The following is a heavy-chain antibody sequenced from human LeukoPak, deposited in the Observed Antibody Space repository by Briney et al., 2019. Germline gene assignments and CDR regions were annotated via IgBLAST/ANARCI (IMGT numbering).Heavy chain of an antibody. D-gene: IGHD4-17*01. J-gene: IGHJ3*02. Sequence: SQTLSLTCTVSGGSISSGSYYWSWIRQPAGKGLEWIGRIYTSGSTNYNPSLNSRVTISVDTSKNQFSLKLSSVTAADTAVYYCARDSEDGDDAFDIWGQGTMVTVSS. CDR2: IYTSGST. V-gene: IGHV4-61*02. CDR3: ARDSEDGDDAFDI. CDR1: GGSISSGSYY.